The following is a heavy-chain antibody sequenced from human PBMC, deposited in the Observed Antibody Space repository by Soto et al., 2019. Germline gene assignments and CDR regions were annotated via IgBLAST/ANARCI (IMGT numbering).Heavy chain of an antibody. J-gene: IGHJ4*02. D-gene: IGHD2-2*01. Sequence: SVKVSCKASGGTFSSYAISWVRQAPGQGLEWMGGIIPIFGTANYAQKFQGRVTITADKSTSTAYMELSSLRSEDTAVYYCARALGYCSSTSCYQLDYWGQGTLVTVPQ. V-gene: IGHV1-69*06. CDR2: IIPIFGTA. CDR3: ARALGYCSSTSCYQLDY. CDR1: GGTFSSYA.